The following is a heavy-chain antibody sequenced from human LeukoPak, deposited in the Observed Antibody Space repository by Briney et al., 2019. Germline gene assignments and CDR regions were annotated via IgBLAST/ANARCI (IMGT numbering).Heavy chain of an antibody. CDR2: IYYSGST. V-gene: IGHV4-30-4*01. CDR1: GGSISSGDYY. J-gene: IGHJ2*01. D-gene: IGHD2-15*01. Sequence: SETLSLTCTVSGGSISSGDYYWSWIRQPPGKGLEWIGYIYYSGSTYYNPSLKSRVTIAVDTSKNQFSLKLSSVTAADTAVYYCARGGKAAVRFDLWGRGTLVTVSS. CDR3: ARGGKAAVRFDL.